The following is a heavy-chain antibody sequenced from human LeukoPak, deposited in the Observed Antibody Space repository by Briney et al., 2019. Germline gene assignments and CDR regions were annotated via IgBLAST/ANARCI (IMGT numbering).Heavy chain of an antibody. CDR1: GFTFSSYW. CDR2: IKGDGSEK. V-gene: IGHV3-7*01. D-gene: IGHD5-24*01. J-gene: IGHJ5*02. Sequence: GGSLRLSCAAPGFTFSSYWMSWVRLAPGKGLEWVANIKGDGSEKWYADSVKGRFTISRDNAQNSVHLQMNSLRAEDTAVYHCARDEYRSRWLHPWGQGTLVTVTS. CDR3: ARDEYRSRWLHP.